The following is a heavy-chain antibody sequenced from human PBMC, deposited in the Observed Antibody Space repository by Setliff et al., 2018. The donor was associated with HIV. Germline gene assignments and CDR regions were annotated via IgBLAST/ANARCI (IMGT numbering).Heavy chain of an antibody. V-gene: IGHV1-2*06. D-gene: IGHD6-6*01. J-gene: IGHJ6*03. CDR3: ARGSTSSWSYHYMDV. CDR1: GYTFTDYY. CDR2: INPNSGGT. Sequence: AASVKVSCKASGYTFTDYYMHWVRQAPGQGLEWMGRINPNSGGTNYAQKLQGRVTMTTDTSTSTAYMELSRLRSEDTAVYFCARGSTSSWSYHYMDVWGKGTTVTVSS.